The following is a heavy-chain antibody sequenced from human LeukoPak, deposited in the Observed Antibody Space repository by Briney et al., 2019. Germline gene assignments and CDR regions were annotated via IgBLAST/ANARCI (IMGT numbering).Heavy chain of an antibody. J-gene: IGHJ6*02. CDR3: AKDAARVGYYYYGMDV. D-gene: IGHD6-13*01. CDR1: GFTFSSYA. V-gene: IGHV3-23*01. Sequence: PGGSLRLSCAASGFTFSSYAMSWVRQAPGKGLEWVSAISGSGGSTYYADSVKGRFTISRDNSKNTLYLQMNSLRAEDTAVYYCAKDAARVGYYYYGMDVWGQGTTVTVSS. CDR2: ISGSGGST.